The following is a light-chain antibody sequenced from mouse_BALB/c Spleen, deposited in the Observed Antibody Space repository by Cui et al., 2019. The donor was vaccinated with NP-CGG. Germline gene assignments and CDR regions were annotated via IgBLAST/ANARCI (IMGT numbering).Light chain of an antibody. Sequence: QAVLPQESAPTTSPGETVTLTCRSSTGAVTTSNYANWVQEKPDHLFTGLIGGTNNRAPGVPARFSGSLIGDKAALTIIGAQTEDEAIYFCALWYSNHWVFGGGTKLTVL. J-gene: IGLJ1*01. CDR2: GTN. V-gene: IGLV1*01. CDR1: TGAVTTSNY. CDR3: ALWYSNHWV.